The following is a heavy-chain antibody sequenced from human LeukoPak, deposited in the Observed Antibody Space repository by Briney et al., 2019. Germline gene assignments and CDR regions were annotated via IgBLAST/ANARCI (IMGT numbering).Heavy chain of an antibody. CDR2: FDPEDGET. CDR1: GYTLTELS. CDR3: ALPFLRGDAFDI. Sequence: GASVKVSCKVSGYTLTELSMHWVRQAPGKGLEWMGGFDPEDGETIYAQKFQGRVTMTEDTSTDTAYMELSSLRSEDTAVYYCALPFLRGDAFDIWGQGTMVTVSS. D-gene: IGHD3-10*01. V-gene: IGHV1-24*01. J-gene: IGHJ3*02.